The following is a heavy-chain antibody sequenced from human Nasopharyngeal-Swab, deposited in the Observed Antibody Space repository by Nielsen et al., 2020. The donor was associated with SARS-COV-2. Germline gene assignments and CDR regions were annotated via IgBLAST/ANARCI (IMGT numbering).Heavy chain of an antibody. V-gene: IGHV3-23*01. Sequence: GRSLRLSCAASGFTFSSYAMSWVRQAPGKGLEWVSGIGGSGGSTYYADSVKGRFTISRDNSKNTLYLQMNSLRAEDTAAYYCAKDLNSNFLNYMDVWGKGTTVSVSS. CDR1: GFTFSSYA. J-gene: IGHJ6*03. D-gene: IGHD4-11*01. CDR2: IGGSGGST. CDR3: AKDLNSNFLNYMDV.